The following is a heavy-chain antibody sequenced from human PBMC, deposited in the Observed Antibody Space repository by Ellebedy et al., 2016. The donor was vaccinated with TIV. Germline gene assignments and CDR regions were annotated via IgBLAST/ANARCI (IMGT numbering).Heavy chain of an antibody. J-gene: IGHJ5*02. D-gene: IGHD2-21*01. CDR2: ISAHNGNT. CDR1: GYTFTAYY. V-gene: IGHV1-18*04. CDR3: ARVFGDWWFDP. Sequence: ASVKVSCKASGYTFTAYYMHWVRQAPGQGLEWVGWISAHNGNTHSAQNFQGRVTMTTDTSTSTAYLELRSLRSDDTAVYYCARVFGDWWFDPWGQGTLVTVSS.